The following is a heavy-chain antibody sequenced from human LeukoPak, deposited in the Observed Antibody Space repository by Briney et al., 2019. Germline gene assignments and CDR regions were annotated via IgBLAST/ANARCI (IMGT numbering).Heavy chain of an antibody. Sequence: PGGSLRLSCAASGFTFSTYWMNWFRQAPGKGLEWVANINHDESETNYVDSVKGRFTISRDNAANSLYLQMNSLGGEDTAVYYRATDRDSTWQKRFDYWGQGILVTVSS. CDR3: ATDRDSTWQKRFDY. D-gene: IGHD6-13*01. CDR2: INHDESET. CDR1: GFTFSTYW. J-gene: IGHJ4*02. V-gene: IGHV3-7*01.